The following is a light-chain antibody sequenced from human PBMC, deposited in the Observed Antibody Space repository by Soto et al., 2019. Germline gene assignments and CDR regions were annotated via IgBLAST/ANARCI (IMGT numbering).Light chain of an antibody. J-gene: IGKJ1*01. CDR2: GAS. Sequence: EIVLTQSPGTLSLSPGERATLSCRASQSVSSSYLAWYQQKPGQAPRLLIYGASSRATGIPDRFSGSGSGTDFTLTISRLEXEXXALYYCQQYGSSPRTFGQGTKVEIK. CDR3: QQYGSSPRT. V-gene: IGKV3-20*01. CDR1: QSVSSSY.